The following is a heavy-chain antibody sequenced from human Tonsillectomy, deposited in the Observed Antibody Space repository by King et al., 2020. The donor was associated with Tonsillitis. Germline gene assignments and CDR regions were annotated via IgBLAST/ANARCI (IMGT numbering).Heavy chain of an antibody. CDR3: ARVRSGYYDSSPP. J-gene: IGHJ5*02. CDR2: INPNSGGT. Sequence: VQLVESGAEVKKPGASVKVSCTASGYTFTGYYMHWVRQAPGQGLEWMGWINPNSGGTNYAQKFQGRVTMTRDTSISTAYMELSRLRSDDTAVYYCARVRSGYYDSSPPWGQGTLVTVSS. V-gene: IGHV1-2*02. D-gene: IGHD3-22*01. CDR1: GYTFTGYY.